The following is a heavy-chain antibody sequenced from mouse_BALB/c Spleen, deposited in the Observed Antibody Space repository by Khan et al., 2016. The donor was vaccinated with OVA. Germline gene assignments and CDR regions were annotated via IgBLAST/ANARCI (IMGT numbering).Heavy chain of an antibody. CDR1: GFSLTNYG. D-gene: IGHD2-10*01. CDR2: IWNDGST. J-gene: IGHJ4*01. Sequence: QVQLKESGPGLAAPSQSLSITCTISGFSLTNYGVHWVRQPPGKGLEWLAVIWNDGSTTYNSALQSRLTITKDNSQSQVFLKMNSRQTDDTAIYFCARQPYYHYNIMDYWGQGTSVTVSS. V-gene: IGHV2-6-1*01. CDR3: ARQPYYHYNIMDY.